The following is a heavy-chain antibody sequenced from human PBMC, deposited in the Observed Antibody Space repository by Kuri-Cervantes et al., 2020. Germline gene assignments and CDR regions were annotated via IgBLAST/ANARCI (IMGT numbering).Heavy chain of an antibody. D-gene: IGHD3-10*01. CDR2: IYSGGST. V-gene: IGHV3-53*01. CDR3: ANSWGSGSYTGS. Sequence: GESLKISCAASEFTVSTNYMSWVRQAPGKGLEWVSFIYSGGSTYYADSVKGRFTISRDNAKNSLYLQMHSLTAEDTAVYYCANSWGSGSYTGSWGQGTLVTVSS. J-gene: IGHJ5*02. CDR1: EFTVSTNY.